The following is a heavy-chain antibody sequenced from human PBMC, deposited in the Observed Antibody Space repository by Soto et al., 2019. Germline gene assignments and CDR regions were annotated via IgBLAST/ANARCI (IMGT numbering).Heavy chain of an antibody. J-gene: IGHJ6*02. Sequence: ESGGGVVQPGRSLRLSCAASGFTFNDYGMHWVRQAPGKGLEWVAVISYDGRNTYYADSVKGRFSISRDSSKNMLYLQMNSLRAKDTAVYYCAKDEWDSSGGACYPQQLYYFAMDVWGQGTTVTVSS. D-gene: IGHD2-15*01. CDR3: AKDEWDSSGGACYPQQLYYFAMDV. V-gene: IGHV3-30*18. CDR1: GFTFNDYG. CDR2: ISYDGRNT.